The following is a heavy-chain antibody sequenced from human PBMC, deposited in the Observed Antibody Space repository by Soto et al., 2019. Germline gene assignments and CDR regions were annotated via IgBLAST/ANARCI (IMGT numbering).Heavy chain of an antibody. J-gene: IGHJ6*02. CDR1: GYTFTGYY. Sequence: APVKVSCKASGYTFTGYYIHWVRQATGQGFEWMGWINPNSGGTNYAQKFQGWVTMTRDTSISTAYMELSRLRSDDTAVYYCARDKYEYGEFYYYGMDVWGQGTTVTVSS. V-gene: IGHV1-2*04. D-gene: IGHD4-17*01. CDR3: ARDKYEYGEFYYYGMDV. CDR2: INPNSGGT.